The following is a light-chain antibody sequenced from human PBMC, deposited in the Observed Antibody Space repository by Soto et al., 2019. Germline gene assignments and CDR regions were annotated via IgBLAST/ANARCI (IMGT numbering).Light chain of an antibody. J-gene: IGKJ3*01. Sequence: EIVLTQSPGTLSLSPGERATLSCRASQSINNRYLAWYQQKPGQAPRLLIYGASSRATGIPDRFIGSGSGTDFTLNISRLEHEDFEVYYCQQFGSSPGFTFGPGTKVDIK. V-gene: IGKV3-20*01. CDR3: QQFGSSPGFT. CDR2: GAS. CDR1: QSINNRY.